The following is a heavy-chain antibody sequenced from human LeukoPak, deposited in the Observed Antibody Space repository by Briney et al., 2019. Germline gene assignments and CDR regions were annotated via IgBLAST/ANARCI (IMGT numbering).Heavy chain of an antibody. CDR3: ARDLVSRQQMDQP. CDR1: GYTFTGYY. J-gene: IGHJ5*02. D-gene: IGHD3-9*01. V-gene: IGHV1-2*02. Sequence: VASVKVSCKASGYTFTGYYMHWVRQAPGQGLEWMGWVNPNTGGTNYAQKFQDRVTMTRDTSINTAYLEVARLRSDDTAVYYCARDLVSRQQMDQPWGQGTLVTVSS. CDR2: VNPNTGGT.